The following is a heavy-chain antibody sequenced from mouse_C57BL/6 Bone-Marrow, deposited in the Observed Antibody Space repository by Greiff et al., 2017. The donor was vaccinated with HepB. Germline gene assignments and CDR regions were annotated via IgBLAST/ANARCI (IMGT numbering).Heavy chain of an antibody. CDR1: GYSITSGYY. D-gene: IGHD2-4*01. CDR3: AREGVYDYDY. V-gene: IGHV3-6*01. CDR2: ISYDGSN. Sequence: EVQRVESGPGLVKPSQSLSLTCSVTGYSITSGYYWNWIRQFPGNKLEWMGYISYDGSNNYNPSLKNRISITRDTSKNQFFLKLNSVTTEDTATYYCAREGVYDYDYWGQGTTLTVSS. J-gene: IGHJ2*01.